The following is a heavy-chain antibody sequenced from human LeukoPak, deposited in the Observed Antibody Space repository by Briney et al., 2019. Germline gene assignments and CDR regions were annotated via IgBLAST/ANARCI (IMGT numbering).Heavy chain of an antibody. J-gene: IGHJ4*02. CDR2: ISGSGVST. Sequence: GGSLRLSCAASGLTFSSYAMSWVRQAPGKGLEWVSAISGSGVSTYYADSVKGRFTISRDNSKNTLYLQMNSLRAEDTAVYYCARGAGIAVAGEVFDYWGQGTLVTVSS. CDR1: GLTFSSYA. D-gene: IGHD6-19*01. V-gene: IGHV3-23*01. CDR3: ARGAGIAVAGEVFDY.